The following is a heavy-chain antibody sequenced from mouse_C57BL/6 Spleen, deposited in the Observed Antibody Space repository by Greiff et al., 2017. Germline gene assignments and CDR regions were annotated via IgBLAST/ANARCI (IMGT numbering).Heavy chain of an antibody. V-gene: IGHV1-76*01. CDR1: GYTFTDYY. Sequence: QVQLKESGAELVRPGASVKLSCKASGYTFTDYYINWVKQRPGQGLEWIARIYPGSGNTYYNEKFKGKATLTAEKSSSTAYMQLRRLTSEDSAVYFGAKREDGYDEGALRAMDYWGQGTSVTVSS. J-gene: IGHJ4*01. D-gene: IGHD2-2*01. CDR3: AKREDGYDEGALRAMDY. CDR2: IYPGSGNT.